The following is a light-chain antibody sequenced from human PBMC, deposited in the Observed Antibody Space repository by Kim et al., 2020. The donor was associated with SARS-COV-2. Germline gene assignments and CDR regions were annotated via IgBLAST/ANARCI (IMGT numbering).Light chain of an antibody. CDR3: LQYGNSPRT. CDR2: GAS. CDR1: QSVTSTH. Sequence: EIVLTQSPGTLSLSPGERATLFCRASQSVTSTHLAWYQQKPGQAPRLLIYGASSRATGIPDRFSASGSGTNFILTISRLEPEDFAIYYCLQYGNSPRTFGQGTKVDIK. V-gene: IGKV3-20*01. J-gene: IGKJ1*01.